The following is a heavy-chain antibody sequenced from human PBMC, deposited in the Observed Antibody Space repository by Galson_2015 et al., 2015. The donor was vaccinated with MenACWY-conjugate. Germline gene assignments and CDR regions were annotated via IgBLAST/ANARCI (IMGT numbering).Heavy chain of an antibody. V-gene: IGHV3-21*06. Sequence: SLRLSCAASGFTFSSYSMNWVRQAPGKGLEWVSCIGGSGNYISYADSVKGRFTISRDNAENSLYLQMNSLRAEDTAVYYCATYCSSPSCYANGAYWGQGTLVTVSS. CDR2: IGGSGNYI. CDR1: GFTFSSYS. CDR3: ATYCSSPSCYANGAY. J-gene: IGHJ4*02. D-gene: IGHD2-2*01.